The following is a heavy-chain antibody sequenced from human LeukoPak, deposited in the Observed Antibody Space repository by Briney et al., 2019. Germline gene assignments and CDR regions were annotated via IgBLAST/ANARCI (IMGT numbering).Heavy chain of an antibody. J-gene: IGHJ4*02. CDR1: GYTFTGYY. D-gene: IGHD5-12*01. Sequence: ASVKVSCKASGYTFTGYYMHWVRQAPGQGLEWMGWINPNSSGTNYAQKFQGRVTMTRDTSISTAYMELSRLRSDDTAVYYCARVRRRDGYNLNYWGQGTLVTVSS. CDR3: ARVRRRDGYNLNY. V-gene: IGHV1-2*02. CDR2: INPNSSGT.